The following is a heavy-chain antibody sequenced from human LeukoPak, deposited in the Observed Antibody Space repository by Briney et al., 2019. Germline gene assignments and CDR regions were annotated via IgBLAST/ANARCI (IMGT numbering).Heavy chain of an antibody. CDR2: IYPGDSDT. V-gene: IGHV5-51*01. Sequence: GESLQISCKASGYTFTSYWIGWVRQMPGKGLEWMGIIYPGDSDTRYSPSFQGQVTISADKSINTAYLHWSSLKASDTAMYYRARRYSGYEYFEYWGQGTLVTVSS. J-gene: IGHJ4*02. CDR1: GYTFTSYW. CDR3: ARRYSGYEYFEY. D-gene: IGHD5-12*01.